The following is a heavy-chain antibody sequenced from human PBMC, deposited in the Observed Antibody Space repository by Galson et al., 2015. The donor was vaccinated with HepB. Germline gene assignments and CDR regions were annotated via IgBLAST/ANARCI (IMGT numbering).Heavy chain of an antibody. CDR2: IKEDGSQN. J-gene: IGHJ3*02. V-gene: IGHV3-7*01. Sequence: SLRLSCAATGFAFSSYWMTWVRQAPGKGLEWVANIKEDGSQNFYVDSVKGRFTISRDNAKNSLFLQMNSLRAEDTAVYYCTTWVRYDFWRGGPHNVYEIWGQGTTVTVS. CDR1: GFAFSSYW. CDR3: TTWVRYDFWRGGPHNVYEI. D-gene: IGHD3-3*01.